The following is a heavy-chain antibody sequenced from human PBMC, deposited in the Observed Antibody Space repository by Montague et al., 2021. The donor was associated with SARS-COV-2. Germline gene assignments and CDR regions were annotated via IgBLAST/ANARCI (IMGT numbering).Heavy chain of an antibody. CDR1: GGSISSHY. Sequence: SETLSLTCTVSGGSISSHYWSWIRQPPGKGLEWIGYIYYTGSTNYNPSLRSRVTISVDTSKKQFSLELNSVTAADTAVYYCASRYDSSGYYVFWGQGTLVTVSS. V-gene: IGHV4-59*08. CDR2: IYYTGST. CDR3: ASRYDSSGYYVF. J-gene: IGHJ4*02. D-gene: IGHD3-22*01.